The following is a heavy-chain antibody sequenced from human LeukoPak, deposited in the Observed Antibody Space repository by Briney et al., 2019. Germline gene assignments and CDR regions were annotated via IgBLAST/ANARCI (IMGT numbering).Heavy chain of an antibody. Sequence: SVKVSCKASGYTFTSYGISWVRHAPGQGLEWVGSIIPSFGIPSYAQKFKGRVTISADTSTTTAFMDLTSLRSEDTAVYYCARDFWGTMVRAASMDVWGQGTTVTVSS. CDR3: ARDFWGTMVRAASMDV. CDR1: GYTFTSYG. D-gene: IGHD3-10*01. V-gene: IGHV1-69*10. CDR2: IIPSFGIP. J-gene: IGHJ6*02.